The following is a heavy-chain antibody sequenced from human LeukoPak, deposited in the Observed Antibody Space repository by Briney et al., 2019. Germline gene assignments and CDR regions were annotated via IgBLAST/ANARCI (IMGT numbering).Heavy chain of an antibody. D-gene: IGHD2-2*02. Sequence: SETLSLTCTVSGGSISSYYWSWIRQPPGKGLEWIGYIYYSGSTNYNPSLKSRVTISVDRSKNQFSLKLSSVTAADTAVYYCARVWVGYCSSTSCYSPDYWGQGTLVTVSS. J-gene: IGHJ4*02. V-gene: IGHV4-59*12. CDR2: IYYSGST. CDR3: ARVWVGYCSSTSCYSPDY. CDR1: GGSISSYY.